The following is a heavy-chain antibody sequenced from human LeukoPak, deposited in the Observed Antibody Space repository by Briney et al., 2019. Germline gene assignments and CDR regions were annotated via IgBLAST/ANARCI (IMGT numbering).Heavy chain of an antibody. Sequence: PGGSLRLSCAASGFTFSSYAMSWVRQAPGKGLEWVSGISGSGGSTYYADSVKGRFTISRDNSKNTLYLQMNSLRAEDTAVYYCAKPDRVVVVAATFDYWGQGTLVTVSS. D-gene: IGHD2-15*01. J-gene: IGHJ4*02. V-gene: IGHV3-23*01. CDR1: GFTFSSYA. CDR2: ISGSGGST. CDR3: AKPDRVVVVAATFDY.